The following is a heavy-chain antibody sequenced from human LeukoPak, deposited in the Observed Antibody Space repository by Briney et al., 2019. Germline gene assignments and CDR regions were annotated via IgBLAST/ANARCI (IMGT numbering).Heavy chain of an antibody. CDR1: GFTVSSNY. V-gene: IGHV3-23*01. CDR2: ISGSGGST. CDR3: TRHLSPYREFDS. Sequence: GGSLRLSCAASGFTVSSNYMSWVRQAPEKGLEWVSGISGSGGSTYSADSVKGRFIISRDNSKNMMYLQMNSLRAEDTAVYYCTRHLSPYREFDSWGQGTLVTVSS. D-gene: IGHD1-14*01. J-gene: IGHJ4*02.